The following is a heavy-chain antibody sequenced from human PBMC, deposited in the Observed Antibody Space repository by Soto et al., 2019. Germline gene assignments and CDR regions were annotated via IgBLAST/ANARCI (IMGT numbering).Heavy chain of an antibody. CDR3: ARGPGGPDGPGDY. V-gene: IGHV1-3*01. CDR1: GYTFTSYA. CDR2: INAGNGNT. J-gene: IGHJ4*02. D-gene: IGHD2-15*01. Sequence: QVQLVQSGAEVKKPGASVKVSCMASGYTFTSYAMHWVRQAPGQRLEWMGWINAGNGNTKYSQEFQGRVNITRDTSASTAYMELSSLRSEDTAVYYCARGPGGPDGPGDYWGQGTLVTVSS.